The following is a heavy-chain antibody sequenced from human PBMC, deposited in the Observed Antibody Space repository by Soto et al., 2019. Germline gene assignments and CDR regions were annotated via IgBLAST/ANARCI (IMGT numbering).Heavy chain of an antibody. J-gene: IGHJ6*02. D-gene: IGHD4-17*01. CDR2: ISSSSSTI. CDR1: GFTFSSYS. Sequence: GGSLRLSCAASGFTFSSYSMNWVRQAPGKGLGWVSYISSSSSTIYYADSVKGRFTISRDNAKNSLYLQMNSLRDEDTAVYYCAREVYGDYLPYYYYGMDVWGQGTAVTVSS. V-gene: IGHV3-48*02. CDR3: AREVYGDYLPYYYYGMDV.